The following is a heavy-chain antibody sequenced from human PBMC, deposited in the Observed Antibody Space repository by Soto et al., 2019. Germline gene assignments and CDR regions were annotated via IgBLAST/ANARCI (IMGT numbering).Heavy chain of an antibody. CDR2: ISSSSSYI. CDR3: ARRLYDSSGPIDY. V-gene: IGHV3-21*01. D-gene: IGHD3-22*01. CDR1: GFTFSSYS. J-gene: IGHJ4*02. Sequence: SGGSLRLSCAASGFTFSSYSMNWVRQAPGKGLEWVSSISSSSSYIYYADSVKGRFTISRDNAKNSLYLQMNSMRAEDTAVYYCARRLYDSSGPIDYWGQGTLVTVSS.